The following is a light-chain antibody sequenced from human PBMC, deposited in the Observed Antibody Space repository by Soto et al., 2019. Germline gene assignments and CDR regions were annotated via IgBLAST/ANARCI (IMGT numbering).Light chain of an antibody. CDR3: QQYKSYSRM. V-gene: IGKV1-5*01. Sequence: DIQMTQSPSTLSASVGDRVTITCRASQSISSWLAWYQQKPGKAPKLLIYDASTLESVVRSRFTGRGSGTEFTLTISSLQPEDFATYYCQQYKSYSRMFGHGTKVEVK. J-gene: IGKJ1*01. CDR2: DAS. CDR1: QSISSW.